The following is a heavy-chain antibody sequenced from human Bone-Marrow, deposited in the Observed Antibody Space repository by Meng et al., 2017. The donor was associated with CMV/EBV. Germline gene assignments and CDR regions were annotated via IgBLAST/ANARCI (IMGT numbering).Heavy chain of an antibody. Sequence: SETLALTCAVSGGSISSSNWWSWVRQPPGKGLEWIEEIYHSGSTNYNPSLKSRVTISVDTSKNQFSLKLSSVTAADTAVYYCARGPIQYYDFWSGSQSGMDVWGQGTTVTVSS. D-gene: IGHD3-3*01. J-gene: IGHJ6*02. CDR2: IYHSGST. CDR1: GGSISSSNW. CDR3: ARGPIQYYDFWSGSQSGMDV. V-gene: IGHV4-4*02.